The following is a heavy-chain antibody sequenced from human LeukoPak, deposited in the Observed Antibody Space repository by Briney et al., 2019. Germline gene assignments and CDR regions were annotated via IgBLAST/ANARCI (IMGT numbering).Heavy chain of an antibody. CDR3: ARQNTAMVGDYFDY. CDR1: GYTFTSYG. J-gene: IGHJ4*02. Sequence: ASVKVSCKASGYTFTSYGISWVRQAPGQGLEWMGRISAYNGNTNYAQKLQGRVTMTTDTSTSTAYMELRSLRSDDTAVYYCARQNTAMVGDYFDYWGQGTLVTVSS. V-gene: IGHV1-18*01. D-gene: IGHD5-18*01. CDR2: ISAYNGNT.